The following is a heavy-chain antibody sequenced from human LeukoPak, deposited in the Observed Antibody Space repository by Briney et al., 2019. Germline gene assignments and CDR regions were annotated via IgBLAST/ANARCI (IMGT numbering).Heavy chain of an antibody. CDR2: ISSNGGST. V-gene: IGHV3-64*01. Sequence: PGGSLRLSCAASGFTFSSYAMPWVRQAPGKGLEYVSAISSNGGSTYYANSVKGRFTISRDNSKNTLYLQMGSLRAEDMAVYYCARANPTDAFDIWGQGTMVTVSS. J-gene: IGHJ3*02. CDR3: ARANPTDAFDI. CDR1: GFTFSSYA.